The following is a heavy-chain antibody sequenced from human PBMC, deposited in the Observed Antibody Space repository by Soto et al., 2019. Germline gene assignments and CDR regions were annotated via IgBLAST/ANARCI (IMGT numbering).Heavy chain of an antibody. CDR1: GFTFDDYA. J-gene: IGHJ3*02. CDR2: ISWNSGSI. Sequence: PVGSLRLSCAASGFTFDDYAMHWVRQAPGKGLEWVSGISWNSGSIGYADSVKGRFTISRDNAKNSLYLQMNSLRAEDTALYYCAKGYGGSQWAFDIWGQGTMVTVSS. D-gene: IGHD3-10*01. CDR3: AKGYGGSQWAFDI. V-gene: IGHV3-9*01.